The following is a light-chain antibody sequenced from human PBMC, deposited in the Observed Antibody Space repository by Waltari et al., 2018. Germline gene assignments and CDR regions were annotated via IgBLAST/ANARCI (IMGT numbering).Light chain of an antibody. J-gene: IGKJ2*03. CDR3: QQGYNTPYS. CDR2: AAS. CDR1: QGISSW. V-gene: IGKV1-12*01. Sequence: DIQMTKSPSSLSESVGDKVTITCRASQGISSWLAWYQQKPVKAPKLLIYAASSLQSGVPSMFSGSGSGTDYTLTISSLQPEDFATYYCQQGYNTPYSFGQGTKVEIK.